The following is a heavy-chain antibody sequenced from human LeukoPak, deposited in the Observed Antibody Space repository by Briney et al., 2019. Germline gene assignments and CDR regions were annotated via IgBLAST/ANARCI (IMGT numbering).Heavy chain of an antibody. J-gene: IGHJ4*02. CDR1: GGSINSYY. CDR3: ARGGKATVVTM. Sequence: NTSETLSLTCTVSGGSINSYYWSWIRQPAGKGLEWIGRIYSSGSTNYNPSLKSRVSMSVDTSKNRFSLKLTSVTAADTAVYYCARGGKATVVTMWGQGILVTVSS. V-gene: IGHV4-4*07. D-gene: IGHD4-23*01. CDR2: IYSSGST.